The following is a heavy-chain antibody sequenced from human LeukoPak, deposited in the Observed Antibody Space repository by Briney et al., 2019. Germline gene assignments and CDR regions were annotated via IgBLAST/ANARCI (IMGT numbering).Heavy chain of an antibody. J-gene: IGHJ4*02. D-gene: IGHD3-3*01. V-gene: IGHV4-38-2*01. CDR3: ARLITIFGVVTDD. CDR1: GNSISSGYY. CDR2: IYHSGST. Sequence: PSETLSLTCAVTGNSISSGYYWGWIRQPPGKGLEWIGSIYHSGSTYYNPSLKSRVTISVDTSKNQFSLKLSSVTAADTAVYYCARLITIFGVVTDDWGQGTLVTVSS.